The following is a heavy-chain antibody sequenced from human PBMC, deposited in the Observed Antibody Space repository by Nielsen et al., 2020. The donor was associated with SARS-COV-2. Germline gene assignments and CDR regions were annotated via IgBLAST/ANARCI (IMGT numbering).Heavy chain of an antibody. J-gene: IGHJ6*02. V-gene: IGHV4-34*01. CDR2: LSHSGST. D-gene: IGHD5-12*01. CDR3: ARGRYSGYDPTIYYYYGMDV. Sequence: WIRQPPGKGLEWIGELSHSGSTIYNPSLKSRVTISVDTSKNEFSLKLSSVTAADTAVYYCARGRYSGYDPTIYYYYGMDVWGQGTTVTVSS.